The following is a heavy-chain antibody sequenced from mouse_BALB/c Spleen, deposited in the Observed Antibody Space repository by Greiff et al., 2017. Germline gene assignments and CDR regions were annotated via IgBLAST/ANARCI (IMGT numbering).Heavy chain of an antibody. D-gene: IGHD2-10*02. Sequence: EVNLVESGGGLVKPGGSLKLSCAASGFTFSSYAMSWVRQTPEKRLEWVATISSGGSYTYYPDSVKGRFTISRDNAKNTLYLQMSSLRSEDTAMYYCARQYGNFDVWGAGTTVTVSS. V-gene: IGHV5-9-3*01. CDR3: ARQYGNFDV. CDR1: GFTFSSYA. J-gene: IGHJ1*01. CDR2: ISSGGSYT.